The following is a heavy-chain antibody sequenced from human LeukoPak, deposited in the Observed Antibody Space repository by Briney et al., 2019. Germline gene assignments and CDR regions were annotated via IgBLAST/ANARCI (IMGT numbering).Heavy chain of an antibody. D-gene: IGHD3-9*01. CDR3: ARTYYDILTGYNPYFDY. V-gene: IGHV3-21*01. CDR1: GFTFSSYV. J-gene: IGHJ4*02. Sequence: PGGSLRLSCAASGFTFSSYVMHWVRQAPGKGLEWVSSITASSTAIYSADSVKGRFTISRDNAKNLLYLQMNSLRAEDTAVYYCARTYYDILTGYNPYFDYWGQGILVTVSS. CDR2: ITASSTAI.